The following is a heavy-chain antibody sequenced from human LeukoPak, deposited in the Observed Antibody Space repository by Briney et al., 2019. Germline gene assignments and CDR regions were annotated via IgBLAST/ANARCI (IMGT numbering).Heavy chain of an antibody. J-gene: IGHJ4*02. CDR1: GFTFSQFE. CDR2: SSPSGITT. Sequence: GGSLRLSCEASGFTFSQFEMTWVRQAPGKGLEWISYSSPSGITTYYANSVRGRFTISRDNAKNALYLQMDGLTVDDTALYYCAREGDVYNWNDGYYFDHWGQGILVTVSA. D-gene: IGHD1-1*01. CDR3: AREGDVYNWNDGYYFDH. V-gene: IGHV3-48*03.